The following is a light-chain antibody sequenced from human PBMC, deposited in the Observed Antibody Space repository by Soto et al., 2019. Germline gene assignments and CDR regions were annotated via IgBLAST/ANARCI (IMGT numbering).Light chain of an antibody. CDR3: QQSYNTPRLT. V-gene: IGKV1-39*01. J-gene: IGKJ4*01. CDR2: AAS. CDR1: QSISYF. Sequence: DIQMTQSPSSLSASVGDRVTITCRASQSISYFLNWYQQRPGKAPKLLIYAASSLQSGVPSRFSGSGSGTDFTLTISSLQPEDFATYYCQQSYNTPRLTFGGGTKVEIK.